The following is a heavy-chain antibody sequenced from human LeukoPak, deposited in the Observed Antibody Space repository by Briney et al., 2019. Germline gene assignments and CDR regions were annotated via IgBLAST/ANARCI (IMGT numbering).Heavy chain of an antibody. CDR3: AKGGGHGDYSHSYYYYYYMDV. V-gene: IGHV3-23*01. J-gene: IGHJ6*03. Sequence: PGGSLRLSCAASGFTFSSYAMSWVRQAPGKGLEWVSAISGSGGSTYYADSVKGRFTISRDNSKNTLYLQMNSLRAEDTAVYYCAKGGGHGDYSHSYYYYYYMDVWGKGTTVTISS. CDR1: GFTFSSYA. D-gene: IGHD4-17*01. CDR2: ISGSGGST.